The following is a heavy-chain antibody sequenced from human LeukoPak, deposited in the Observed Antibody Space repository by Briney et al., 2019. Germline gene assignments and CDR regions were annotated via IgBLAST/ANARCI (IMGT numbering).Heavy chain of an antibody. Sequence: QPGGSLRLSCAVSGITLSNYGMSWVRQAPGKGLEWVAGISDSGGSTKYADSVKGRFTISRDNPKNTLFLQMNSLRADDTAVYFCAKRGVVIWVFLVGFHKEAYYFESWGQGALVTVSS. V-gene: IGHV3-23*01. J-gene: IGHJ4*02. D-gene: IGHD3/OR15-3a*01. CDR3: AKRGVVIWVFLVGFHKEAYYFES. CDR1: GITLSNYG. CDR2: ISDSGGST.